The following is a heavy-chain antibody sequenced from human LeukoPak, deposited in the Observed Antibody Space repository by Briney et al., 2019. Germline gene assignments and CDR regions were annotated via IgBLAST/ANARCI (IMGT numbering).Heavy chain of an antibody. CDR3: ARGGYCSSTSCSRFDY. J-gene: IGHJ4*02. Sequence: SETLSLTWAVYGGSFSGYYWSWIRQPPVKGLEWIGEINHSGSTNYNPSLTSRVTISVDTSKNQFSLKLSSVTAADTAVYYCARGGYCSSTSCSRFDYWGQGTLVTVSS. D-gene: IGHD2-2*01. V-gene: IGHV4-34*01. CDR1: GGSFSGYY. CDR2: INHSGST.